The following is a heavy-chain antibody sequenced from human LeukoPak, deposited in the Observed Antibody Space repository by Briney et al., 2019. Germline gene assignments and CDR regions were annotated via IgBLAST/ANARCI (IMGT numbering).Heavy chain of an antibody. V-gene: IGHV4-39*01. Sequence: SETLSLTCTVSGVSISNNYYYWAWIRQPPGKGLEIIGYVHYTGSTFYNSSLRSRVTVSADTSQNQFSLSLTSVTAADTAVYYCATLGLLRGAGFNLATHFDFWGQGTLVTVSP. CDR2: VHYTGST. CDR3: ATLGLLRGAGFNLATHFDF. J-gene: IGHJ4*02. D-gene: IGHD1-26*01. CDR1: GVSISNNYYY.